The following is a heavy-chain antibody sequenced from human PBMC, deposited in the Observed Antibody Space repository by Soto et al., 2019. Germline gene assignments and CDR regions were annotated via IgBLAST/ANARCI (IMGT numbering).Heavy chain of an antibody. CDR2: INSDGSST. V-gene: IGHV3-74*01. Sequence: AGGSLRLSCAASGFSSSFYWMYWVRQAPGKGLVWVSSINSDGSSTSYADSVKGRFTISRDNTENTVYLQMNSLRAEDTAVYYCARERAHTVYTVKGMDVWGQGTTVTVSS. J-gene: IGHJ6*02. CDR1: GFSSSFYW. CDR3: ARERAHTVYTVKGMDV. D-gene: IGHD2-2*02.